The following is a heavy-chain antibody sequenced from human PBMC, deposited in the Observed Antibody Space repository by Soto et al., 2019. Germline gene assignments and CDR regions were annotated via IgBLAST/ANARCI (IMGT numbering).Heavy chain of an antibody. V-gene: IGHV1-69*08. CDR3: AGDPDSHYNDSHAYSYP. CDR2: IIPIIGII. D-gene: IGHD3-22*01. Sequence: QVQLVQSGAEVKKPGSSVKVSCEASGGTFSTYTITWVRQAPGQGLEWMGRIIPIIGIINYAQKFQGRVTIPADXXXGXSYMELTRLRSDDTAVYYCAGDPDSHYNDSHAYSYPWGQGTLVTVSS. J-gene: IGHJ5*02. CDR1: GGTFSTYT.